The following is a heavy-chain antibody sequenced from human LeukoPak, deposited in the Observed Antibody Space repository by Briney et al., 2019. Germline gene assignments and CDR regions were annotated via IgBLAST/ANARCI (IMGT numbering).Heavy chain of an antibody. CDR1: GFTFSSYS. Sequence: GGSLRLSCAASGFTFSSYSMNCVRQAPGKGLEWVSSISSSSSYIYYADSVKGRFTISRDNAKNSLYLQMNSLRAEDTAVYYCASGVTSHIVVVTAPSGRKDAFDIWGQGTMVAVSS. CDR2: ISSSSSYI. CDR3: ASGVTSHIVVVTAPSGRKDAFDI. V-gene: IGHV3-21*01. D-gene: IGHD2-21*02. J-gene: IGHJ3*02.